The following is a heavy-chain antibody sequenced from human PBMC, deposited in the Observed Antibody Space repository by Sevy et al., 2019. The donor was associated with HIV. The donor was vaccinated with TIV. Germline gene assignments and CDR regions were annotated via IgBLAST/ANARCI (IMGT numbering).Heavy chain of an antibody. CDR1: GFNFNIYS. Sequence: GGSLRLSCVASGFNFNIYSMSWVRQAPGKRLEWVSTLSFGCGRINHADSVQGRFTMSVDDSKKTVYLEMNSLRPEDTAVYYCAREGCTKPHDYWGQGTLVTVSS. CDR3: AREGCTKPHDY. CDR2: LSFGCGRI. D-gene: IGHD2-8*01. J-gene: IGHJ4*02. V-gene: IGHV3-23*01.